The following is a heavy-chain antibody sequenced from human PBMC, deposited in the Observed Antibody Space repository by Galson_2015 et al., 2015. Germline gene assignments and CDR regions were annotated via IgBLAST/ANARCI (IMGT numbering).Heavy chain of an antibody. J-gene: IGHJ3*02. CDR3: AREALNSSGGESFDI. D-gene: IGHD6-19*01. CDR2: YSGST. V-gene: IGHV4-59*01. Sequence: YSGSTNYNPSLKSRVTISVDTSKNQFSLKLSSVTAADTAVYYCAREALNSSGGESFDIWGQGTMVTVSS.